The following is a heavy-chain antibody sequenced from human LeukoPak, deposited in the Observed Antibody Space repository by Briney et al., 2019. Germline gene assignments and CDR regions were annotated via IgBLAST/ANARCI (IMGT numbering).Heavy chain of an antibody. CDR1: GFTFSSYW. V-gene: IGHV3-7*03. J-gene: IGHJ6*02. D-gene: IGHD3-3*01. CDR2: IKQDGSEK. Sequence: GGSLRLSCAASGFTFSSYWMSWVRQAPGKGLEWVANIKQDGSEKYYVDSVKGRFTISRDNAKNSLYLQMNGLRAEDTAVYYCARGPGGWLLFDPPYYYYGMDVWGQGTTVTVSS. CDR3: ARGPGGWLLFDPPYYYYGMDV.